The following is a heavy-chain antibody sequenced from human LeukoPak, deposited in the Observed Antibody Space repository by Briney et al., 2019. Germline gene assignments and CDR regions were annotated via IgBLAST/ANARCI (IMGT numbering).Heavy chain of an antibody. Sequence: ASVTVSCTASGYTFTSYYMHWVRPAPGQGLEWMGIINPSGGSTSYAQKFQGRVTMTRDTSTSTVYMEVSSLRSEDTAVYYCARGTANFWSGYSSHFDYWGQGTLVTVSS. D-gene: IGHD3-3*01. V-gene: IGHV1-46*01. CDR2: INPSGGST. CDR1: GYTFTSYY. J-gene: IGHJ4*02. CDR3: ARGTANFWSGYSSHFDY.